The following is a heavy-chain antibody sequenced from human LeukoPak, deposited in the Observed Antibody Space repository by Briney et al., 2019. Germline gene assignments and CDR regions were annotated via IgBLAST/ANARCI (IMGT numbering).Heavy chain of an antibody. CDR2: INSDGSST. CDR3: ARMYYDILNYYYMDV. V-gene: IGHV3-74*01. J-gene: IGHJ6*03. D-gene: IGHD3-9*01. CDR1: GFTFSSYW. Sequence: PGWSLRLSCAASGFTFSSYWMHWVRQAPGKGLVWVSRINSDGSSTSYADSVKGRFTISRDNAKNTLYLQMNSLRAEDTAVYYCARMYYDILNYYYMDVWGKGTTVTISS.